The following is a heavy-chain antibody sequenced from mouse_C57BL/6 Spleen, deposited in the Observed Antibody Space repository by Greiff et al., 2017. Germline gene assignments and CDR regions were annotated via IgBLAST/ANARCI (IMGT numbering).Heavy chain of an antibody. D-gene: IGHD2-5*01. J-gene: IGHJ1*03. CDR1: GYTFTSYW. V-gene: IGHV1-69*01. CDR3: ARSPPYYSNYVGYFDV. CDR2: IDPSDSYT. Sequence: QVQLKQPGAELVMPGASVKLSCKASGYTFTSYWMHWVKQRPGQGLEWIGEIDPSDSYTNYNQKFKGKSTLTVDKSSSTAYMQLSSLTSEDSAVYYCARSPPYYSNYVGYFDVWGTGTTVTVSS.